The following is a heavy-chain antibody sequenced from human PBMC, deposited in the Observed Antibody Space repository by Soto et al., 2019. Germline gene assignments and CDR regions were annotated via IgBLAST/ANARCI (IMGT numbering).Heavy chain of an antibody. CDR1: GGSFSGYY. J-gene: IGHJ5*02. V-gene: IGHV4-34*01. D-gene: IGHD3-3*01. CDR2: INHSGST. Sequence: SETLSLTCAVYGGSFSGYYWSWIRQPPGKGLEWIGEINHSGSTNYNPSLKSRVTISVDTSKNQFSLKLSSVTAADTAVYYCPRGVNSYYDFWRSYYGSWFDPWGQGTLVTVSS. CDR3: PRGVNSYYDFWRSYYGSWFDP.